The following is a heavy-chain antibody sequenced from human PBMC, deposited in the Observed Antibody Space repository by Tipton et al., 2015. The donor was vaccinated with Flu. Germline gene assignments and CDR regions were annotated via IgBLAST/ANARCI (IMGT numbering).Heavy chain of an antibody. V-gene: IGHV4-59*01. CDR1: GGSISSYY. J-gene: IGHJ4*02. Sequence: TLSLTCSVSGGSISSYYWSRIRQPPGKGLEWIGYIYYSGGTNYNPSLKSRVTISVDTSKNQFSLKLSSVTAADTAVYYCARLSSNWYHQLDNWGQGTLVTVSS. CDR3: ARLSSNWYHQLDN. CDR2: IYYSGGT. D-gene: IGHD6-13*01.